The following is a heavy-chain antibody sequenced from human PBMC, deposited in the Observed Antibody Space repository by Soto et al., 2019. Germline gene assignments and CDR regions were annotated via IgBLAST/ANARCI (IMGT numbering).Heavy chain of an antibody. V-gene: IGHV1-69*13. D-gene: IGHD6-19*01. CDR1: GGTFSSYA. J-gene: IGHJ6*02. CDR2: IIPMSGKG. CDR3: ARDRHDSNGWYTPPYALHV. Sequence: SVKVSCKASGGTFSSYAISWVRQAPGQGLEWMGGIIPMSGKGKFAQQFQGRVTITADESTRTVYMELSSLRSEDTAVYYCARDRHDSNGWYTPPYALHVSGPATTLTVSS.